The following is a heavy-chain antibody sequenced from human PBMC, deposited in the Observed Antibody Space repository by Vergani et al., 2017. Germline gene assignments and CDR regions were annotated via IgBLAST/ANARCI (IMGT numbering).Heavy chain of an antibody. CDR2: INPSGGST. D-gene: IGHD6-13*01. Sequence: QVQLVQSGAEVKKPGASVKVSCKASGYTFTSYYMHWVRQAPGQGLEWMGIINPSGGSTSYAQKFQGRVTMTRDTSTSTVYMELSSLRSEDTAVYYCARDSRPRIAAADPQDYCMDVWGQGTTVTVSS. J-gene: IGHJ6*02. CDR1: GYTFTSYY. V-gene: IGHV1-46*01. CDR3: ARDSRPRIAAADPQDYCMDV.